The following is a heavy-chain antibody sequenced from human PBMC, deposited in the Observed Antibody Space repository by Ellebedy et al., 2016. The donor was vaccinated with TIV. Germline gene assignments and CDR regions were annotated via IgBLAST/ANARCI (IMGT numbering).Heavy chain of an antibody. J-gene: IGHJ6*02. V-gene: IGHV4-34*01. CDR1: GGSFSGYY. CDR2: INHSGST. CDR3: ARDSSGYHYYYGMDV. D-gene: IGHD3-22*01. Sequence: SETLSLTCAVYGGSFSGYYWSWIRQPPGKGLEWIGEINHSGSTNYNPSLKSRVTISVDRSKNQFSLKLSSVTAADTAVYYCARDSSGYHYYYGMDVWGQGTTVTVSS.